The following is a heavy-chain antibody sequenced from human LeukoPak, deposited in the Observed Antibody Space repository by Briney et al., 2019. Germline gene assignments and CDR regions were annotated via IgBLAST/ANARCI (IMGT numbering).Heavy chain of an antibody. CDR2: MNPNSGNT. V-gene: IGHV1-8*02. CDR3: AREVSYYGDYGGTWFDP. Sequence: GASVKVSCKASGYTFTTYAINWVRQATGQGLEWMGWMNPNSGNTGYAQKFQDRVTMTRNTSISTAYMELSSLKSEDTAVYYCAREVSYYGDYGGTWFDPWGQGTLVTVSS. J-gene: IGHJ5*02. CDR1: GYTFTTYA. D-gene: IGHD4-17*01.